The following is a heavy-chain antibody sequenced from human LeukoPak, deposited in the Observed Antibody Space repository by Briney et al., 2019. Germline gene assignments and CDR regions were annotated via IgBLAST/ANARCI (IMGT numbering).Heavy chain of an antibody. CDR3: ARSPPIAVALFDY. CDR2: INPNSGGT. Sequence: ASVKVSCKASGYTFTGYYMHWVRQAPGQGLEWMGWINPNSGGTNYAQKFQGRVTMTRDTSISTAYMELSRLRSDDTAVYYCARSPPIAVALFDYWGQGTLVTVSS. D-gene: IGHD6-19*01. V-gene: IGHV1-2*02. J-gene: IGHJ4*02. CDR1: GYTFTGYY.